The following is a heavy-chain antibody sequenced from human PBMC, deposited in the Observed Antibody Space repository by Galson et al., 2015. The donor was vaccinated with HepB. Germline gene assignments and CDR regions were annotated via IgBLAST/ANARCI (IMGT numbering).Heavy chain of an antibody. J-gene: IGHJ6*02. CDR3: AKGAYSNYDSNNMDV. V-gene: IGHV3-9*01. Sequence: SLRFSCAASGFIFGDYAIHWVRQAPGKGLEWVSGISWNSGSIGYADSVKGRFTISRDNAKNSLYLQMNSLRAEDTALYYCAKGAYSNYDSNNMDVWGQGTTVTVSS. CDR2: ISWNSGSI. D-gene: IGHD4-11*01. CDR1: GFIFGDYA.